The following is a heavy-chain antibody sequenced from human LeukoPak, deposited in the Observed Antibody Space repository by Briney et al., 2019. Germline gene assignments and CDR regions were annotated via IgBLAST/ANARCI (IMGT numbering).Heavy chain of an antibody. CDR2: ISGSGTTT. Sequence: GGSLRLSCAASGFTFSTYAMSWVRQAPGKGLDWVSAISGSGTTTYSANSVKGRFTISRDNSKNTLHLQMNSLRVEDTAVYYCAKADLPLIAVAGSPYFDYWGQGTLVTVSS. V-gene: IGHV3-23*01. J-gene: IGHJ4*02. D-gene: IGHD6-19*01. CDR3: AKADLPLIAVAGSPYFDY. CDR1: GFTFSTYA.